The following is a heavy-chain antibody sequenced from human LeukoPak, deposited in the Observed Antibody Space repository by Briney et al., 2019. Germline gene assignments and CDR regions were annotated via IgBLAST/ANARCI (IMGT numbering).Heavy chain of an antibody. CDR2: ISYDGSNK. CDR3: AKGESSTSWRPYNWFDP. D-gene: IGHD2-2*01. V-gene: IGHV3-30-3*01. Sequence: PGGSLRLSCAASGFTFSSYAMHWVRQAPGKGLEWVAVISYDGSNKYYADSVKGRFTISRDNSKNTLYLQMNSLRAEDTAVYYCAKGESSTSWRPYNWFDPWGQGTLVTVSS. J-gene: IGHJ5*02. CDR1: GFTFSSYA.